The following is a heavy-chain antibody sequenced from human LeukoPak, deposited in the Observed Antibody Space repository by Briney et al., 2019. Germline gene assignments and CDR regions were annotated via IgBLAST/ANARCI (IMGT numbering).Heavy chain of an antibody. D-gene: IGHD3-22*01. Sequence: SETLSLTCTVSGGSVSSYYWSWVRQPPGKGLEWIGYIHSSGSPNYNPSLKSRVTISVDTSKNQFSLNLSSVTAADTAVYYCARRMSGFYDASAYFLRPFDYWGQGSLVTVSS. V-gene: IGHV4-4*08. CDR3: ARRMSGFYDASAYFLRPFDY. J-gene: IGHJ4*02. CDR2: IHSSGSP. CDR1: GGSVSSYY.